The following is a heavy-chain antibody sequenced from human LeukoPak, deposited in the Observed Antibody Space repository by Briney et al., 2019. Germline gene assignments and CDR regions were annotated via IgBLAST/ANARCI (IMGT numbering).Heavy chain of an antibody. D-gene: IGHD2-8*01. V-gene: IGHV1-18*01. CDR1: GYTFTDYG. CDR3: ARGYCTNGICYFDY. CDR2: LSVYYGNT. Sequence: APVKVSCKASGYTFTDYGISWGRQAPGQGLEWLGWLSVYYGNTNYAQKFQGRVTMTTNISASTAYMELRSLGSDDTAMYYCARGYCTNGICYFDYWGQGTLVTVSS. J-gene: IGHJ4*02.